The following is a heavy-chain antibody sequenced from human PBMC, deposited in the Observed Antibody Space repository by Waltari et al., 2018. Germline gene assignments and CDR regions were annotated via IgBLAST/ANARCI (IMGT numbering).Heavy chain of an antibody. J-gene: IGHJ4*02. CDR2: IKQDGSEK. CDR3: ARGVTTVEY. V-gene: IGHV3-7*04. D-gene: IGHD2-21*02. CDR1: GCTFTNPW. Sequence: EVQLVESGGGLVQPGGSLRLPWSGSGCTFTNPWMRWVRQAPGKGPEWVASIKQDGSEKYYVDSMKGRFTISRDNAKNSLSLQMDSLRAEDTAVYFCARGVTTVEYWGQGTLVTVSS.